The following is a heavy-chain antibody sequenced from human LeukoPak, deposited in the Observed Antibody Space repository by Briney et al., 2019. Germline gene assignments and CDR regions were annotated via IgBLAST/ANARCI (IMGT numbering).Heavy chain of an antibody. CDR2: IQAKAYGGAT. CDR1: GFTFGDYA. Sequence: GGSLRLSCSTSGFTFGDYAMSWVRQAPGKGLEWVGFIQAKAYGGATKYAASVNGRFSISRDDSQSIANLQMNDLETEDTAVYYCTRAPHPRCSSSGCYLDYWGQGTLVTVSS. J-gene: IGHJ4*02. D-gene: IGHD2-2*01. V-gene: IGHV3-49*04. CDR3: TRAPHPRCSSSGCYLDY.